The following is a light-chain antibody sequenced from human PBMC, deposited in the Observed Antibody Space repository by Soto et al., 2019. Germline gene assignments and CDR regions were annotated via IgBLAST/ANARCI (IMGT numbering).Light chain of an antibody. CDR2: GSS. V-gene: IGKV3-20*01. J-gene: IGKJ2*01. Sequence: EVVLTQSPGTLSLSPGERATLSCRASQSVSNNYVAWYQQKPGQAPTLLIFGSSDRATGIPDRFSGSGSGTDFTLTISRLEPEDFAVYYCPQYGSSPPYTFGQGTKLEIK. CDR3: PQYGSSPPYT. CDR1: QSVSNNY.